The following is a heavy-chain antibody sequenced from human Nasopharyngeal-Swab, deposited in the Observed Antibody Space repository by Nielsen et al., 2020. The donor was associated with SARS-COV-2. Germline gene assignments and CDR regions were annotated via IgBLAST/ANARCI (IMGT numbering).Heavy chain of an antibody. J-gene: IGHJ5*02. Sequence: ASVKVSCKASGYTFTSYYMHWVRQAPGKGLEWMGGFDPEDGETIYAQKFQGRVTMTEDTSTDTAYMELSSLRSEDTAVYYCATMTGVYDYVWGPRGWFDPWGQGTLVTVSS. CDR2: FDPEDGET. CDR3: ATMTGVYDYVWGPRGWFDP. CDR1: GYTFTSYY. V-gene: IGHV1-24*01. D-gene: IGHD3-16*01.